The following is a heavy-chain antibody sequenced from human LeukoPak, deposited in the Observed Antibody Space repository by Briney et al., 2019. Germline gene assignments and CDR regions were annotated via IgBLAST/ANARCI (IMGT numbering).Heavy chain of an antibody. J-gene: IGHJ5*02. Sequence: GSLRLSCAASGFTFSSYSMNWVRQPPGKGLEWIGEINHSGSTNHNPSLKSRVTISVDTSKNQFSLKLSSVTAADTAVYYCALIAAAGTGDNWFDPWGQGTLVTVSS. V-gene: IGHV4-34*08. CDR3: ALIAAAGTGDNWFDP. D-gene: IGHD6-13*01. CDR2: INHSGST. CDR1: GFTFSSYS.